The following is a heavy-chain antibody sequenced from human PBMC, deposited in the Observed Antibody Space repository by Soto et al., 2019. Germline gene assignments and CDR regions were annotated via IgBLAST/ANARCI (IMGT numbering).Heavy chain of an antibody. V-gene: IGHV4-34*01. D-gene: IGHD3-3*01. CDR2: INHSGST. J-gene: IGHJ4*02. Sequence: SETLSLTCAVYGGSFSGYYWSWLRKPPGKGLEWIGAINHSGSTNYNPSLKSRVTISVDTTKNQFSLKLSSVPAAETSLYYSATALGWRWPQLPNSFFDFWGQGTLVTVSS. CDR1: GGSFSGYY. CDR3: ATALGWRWPQLPNSFFDF.